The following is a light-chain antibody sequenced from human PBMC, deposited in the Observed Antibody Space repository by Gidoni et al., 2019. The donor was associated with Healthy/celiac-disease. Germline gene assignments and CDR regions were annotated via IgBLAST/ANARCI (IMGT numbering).Light chain of an antibody. V-gene: IGKV1-39*01. Sequence: IHMTQSPSSLSASVGYRVNITCRASQSISSYLNWYQQKPGKAPKLLIYAASSLQSGVPSRFSGSGSGTDFTLTISSLQPEDFATYYCQQSYSTPFTFGPGTKVDIK. J-gene: IGKJ3*01. CDR3: QQSYSTPFT. CDR1: QSISSY. CDR2: AAS.